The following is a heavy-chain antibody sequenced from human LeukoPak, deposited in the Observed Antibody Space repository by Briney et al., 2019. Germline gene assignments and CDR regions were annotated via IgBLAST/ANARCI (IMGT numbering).Heavy chain of an antibody. D-gene: IGHD6-13*01. Sequence: RGSLRLSCAASGFTFSSYEMHWVRQGTGKGLEWVSAIGAAGDTYYPGSVKGRFTISRDNSKNTLYLQMNSLRAEDTAVYYCARAGYSSSWGQGTLVTVSS. J-gene: IGHJ4*02. V-gene: IGHV3-13*01. CDR3: ARAGYSSS. CDR1: GFTFSSYE. CDR2: IGAAGDT.